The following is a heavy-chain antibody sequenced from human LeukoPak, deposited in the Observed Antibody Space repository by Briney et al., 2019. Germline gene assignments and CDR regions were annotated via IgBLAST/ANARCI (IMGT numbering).Heavy chain of an antibody. Sequence: SETLSLTCTVSGGSISSSSYYWSWIRQPPGKGLEWIGYIYYSGSTYYNPSLKSRVTISVDTSKNQFSLKLSSVTAADTAVYYCACLGGPHDYWGQGTLVTVSS. CDR1: GGSISSSSYY. V-gene: IGHV4-30-4*08. CDR2: IYYSGST. D-gene: IGHD3-16*01. CDR3: ACLGGPHDY. J-gene: IGHJ4*02.